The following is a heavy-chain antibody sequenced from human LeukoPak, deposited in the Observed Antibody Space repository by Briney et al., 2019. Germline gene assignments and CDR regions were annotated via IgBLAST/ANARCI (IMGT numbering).Heavy chain of an antibody. D-gene: IGHD3-3*01. CDR3: AKSCCITIFGVVEHNWFDP. CDR1: GFTFSSYA. Sequence: GGSLRLSCAASGFTFSSYAMSWVRQAPGKGLEWVSAISGSGGSTYYADSVKGRFTISRDNSKNTLYLQMNSLRAEDTAVYYCAKSCCITIFGVVEHNWFDPWGQGTLVTVSS. CDR2: ISGSGGST. V-gene: IGHV3-23*01. J-gene: IGHJ5*02.